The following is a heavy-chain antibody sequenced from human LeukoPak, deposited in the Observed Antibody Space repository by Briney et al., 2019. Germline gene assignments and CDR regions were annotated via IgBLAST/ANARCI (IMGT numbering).Heavy chain of an antibody. V-gene: IGHV4-4*07. D-gene: IGHD1-14*01. CDR1: GGSISSYY. Sequence: SETLSLTCTVSGGSISSYYWGWIRQPAGKGLGWIGRIYTSGSTNYTPSLKSRVTMSVDTSKNQFSLKLSPVTAADTAVYYCARGSGNYLFDPWGQGTLVTVSS. CDR2: IYTSGST. J-gene: IGHJ5*02. CDR3: ARGSGNYLFDP.